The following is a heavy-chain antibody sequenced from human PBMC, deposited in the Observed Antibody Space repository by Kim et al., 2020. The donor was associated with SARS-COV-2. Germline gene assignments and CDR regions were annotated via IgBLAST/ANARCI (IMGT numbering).Heavy chain of an antibody. V-gene: IGHV4-4*02. D-gene: IGHD2-15*01. J-gene: IGHJ5*02. CDR3: ATGGGQGGSSDWFDP. CDR1: GGSINNNKW. CDR2: IDQSGTTT. Sequence: SETLSLTCAVSGGSINNNKWWGWVRQPPGKSLEWIGEIDQSGTTTNYNPSLKSRVSISVDRSKNQFSLNVRSMTAADTAVYYCATGGGQGGSSDWFDPWG.